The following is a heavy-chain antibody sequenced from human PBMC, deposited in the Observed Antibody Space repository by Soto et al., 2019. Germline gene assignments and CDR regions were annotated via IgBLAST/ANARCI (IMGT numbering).Heavy chain of an antibody. V-gene: IGHV3-30*18. CDR2: ISYDGSNK. CDR3: AKDSEWLTSYYYYGMDV. J-gene: IGHJ6*02. D-gene: IGHD6-19*01. Sequence: GGSLRLSCAASGFTFSSYGMHWVRQAPGKGLEWVAVISYDGSNKYYADSVKGRFTISRDNSKNTLYLQMNSLRAEDTAVYYCAKDSEWLTSYYYYGMDVWGQGTTVTVSS. CDR1: GFTFSSYG.